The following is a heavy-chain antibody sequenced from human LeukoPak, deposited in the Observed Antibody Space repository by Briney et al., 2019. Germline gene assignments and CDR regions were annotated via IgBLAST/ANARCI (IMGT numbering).Heavy chain of an antibody. CDR1: GCTFSSHA. CDR2: INTNTGIP. J-gene: IGHJ3*02. D-gene: IGHD6-6*01. Sequence: ASVTVSCKAFGCTFSSHAMNWVRQAPGQGLELMGWINTNTGIPTYAQGFAGRFVFSLDTSVTTAYLQITSLKAEDTAVYYCARDLVSAGFDIWGQGTMVTVSS. CDR3: ARDLVSAGFDI. V-gene: IGHV7-4-1*02.